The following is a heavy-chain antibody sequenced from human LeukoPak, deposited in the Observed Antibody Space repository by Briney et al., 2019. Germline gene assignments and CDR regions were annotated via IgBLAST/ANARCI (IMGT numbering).Heavy chain of an antibody. D-gene: IGHD6-19*01. CDR3: ASLSYSSGWSGV. J-gene: IGHJ4*02. V-gene: IGHV3-20*01. Sequence: PGGSLRLSCAASGFTFDDYGMSWGRQAPGKGLEWVSGINWNGGSTGYADSVKGRFTISRDNAKNSLYLQMNSLRAEDTALYHCASLSYSSGWSGVWGQGTLVTVSS. CDR1: GFTFDDYG. CDR2: INWNGGST.